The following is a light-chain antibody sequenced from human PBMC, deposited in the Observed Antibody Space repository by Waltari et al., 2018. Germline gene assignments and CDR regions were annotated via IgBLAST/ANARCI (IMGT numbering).Light chain of an antibody. Sequence: DIVMTQSPDSLAVSLVERATINCKSSPRVLYSSTNKNYLAWYQQKPGQPPKLLIYWASTRESGVPDRFSGSVSGTDFTLTISSLQAEDVAVYYCQHYYSPPWTFGQGTKVEIK. J-gene: IGKJ1*01. CDR1: PRVLYSSTNKNY. CDR3: QHYYSPPWT. V-gene: IGKV4-1*01. CDR2: WAS.